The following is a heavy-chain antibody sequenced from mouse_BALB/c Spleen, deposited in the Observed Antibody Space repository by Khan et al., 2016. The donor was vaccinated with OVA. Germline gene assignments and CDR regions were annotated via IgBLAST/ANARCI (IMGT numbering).Heavy chain of an antibody. CDR1: GYTFSSYW. J-gene: IGHJ2*01. Sequence: VQLQQAGAELMKPGASVKISCKATGYTFSSYWIVWVKQRPGHGLEWIGEILPGSGSTNYNEKFKGKATFTADTSSNTAYMQLSSLTSEDSAVYYRARREDYDGDFDYWGQGTNFTVSS. CDR3: ARREDYDGDFDY. CDR2: ILPGSGST. V-gene: IGHV1-9*01. D-gene: IGHD2-4*01.